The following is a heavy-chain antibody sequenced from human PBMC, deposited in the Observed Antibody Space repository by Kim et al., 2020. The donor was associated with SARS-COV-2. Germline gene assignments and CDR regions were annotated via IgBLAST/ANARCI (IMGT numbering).Heavy chain of an antibody. V-gene: IGHV3-33*05. CDR2: ISYDGSNK. CDR3: AKIVSLLHAFDI. J-gene: IGHJ3*02. Sequence: GGSLRLSCAASGFTFSSYGMHWVRQAPGKGLEWVAVISYDGSNKYYADSVKGRFTISRDNSKNTLYLQMNSLRAEDTAVYYCAKIVSLLHAFDIWGQGTMVTVSS. CDR1: GFTFSSYG. D-gene: IGHD3-16*02.